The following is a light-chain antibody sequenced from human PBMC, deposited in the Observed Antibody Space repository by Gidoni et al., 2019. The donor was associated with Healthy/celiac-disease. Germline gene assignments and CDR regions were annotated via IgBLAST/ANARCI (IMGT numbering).Light chain of an antibody. CDR1: QSVSSN. V-gene: IGKV3-15*01. Sequence: EIVMTPSPATLSVSPGERATLSCRASQSVSSNLAWYQQKPGQAPRLLIYGASTRATGIPARFSGSGSGTEFTLTISSLQSEDFAVYYCQQYNNWPPVTFXGXTKVXIK. CDR3: QQYNNWPPVT. J-gene: IGKJ4*01. CDR2: GAS.